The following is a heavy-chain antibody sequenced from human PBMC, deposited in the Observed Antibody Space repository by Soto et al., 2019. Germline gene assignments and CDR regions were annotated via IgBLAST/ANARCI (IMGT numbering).Heavy chain of an antibody. V-gene: IGHV1-18*01. CDR3: ARVVPGAEAWFGP. Sequence: QVQLVQSGGEVKRPGASVKVSCKTSGYTFSNYGITWVRQAPGQPLEWLGWISLYSDGTNYAQKFQGSVSITTDTSTTTAYMELRSLRSDDTAVYYCARVVPGAEAWFGPWGQGTLVTVSS. CDR2: ISLYSDGT. D-gene: IGHD2-2*01. CDR1: GYTFSNYG. J-gene: IGHJ5*02.